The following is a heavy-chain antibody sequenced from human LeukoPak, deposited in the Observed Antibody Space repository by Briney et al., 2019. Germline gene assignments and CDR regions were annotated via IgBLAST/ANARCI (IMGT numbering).Heavy chain of an antibody. V-gene: IGHV1-8*02. J-gene: IGHJ6*03. CDR1: GYTFTSYG. D-gene: IGHD2-2*01. Sequence: ASVKVSCKASGYTFTSYGISWVRQATGQGLEWMGWMNPNSGNTGYAQKFQGRVTMTRNTSISTAYMELSSLRSEDTAVYYCARDGGYCSSTSCYYYYYMDVWGKGTTVTVSS. CDR2: MNPNSGNT. CDR3: ARDGGYCSSTSCYYYYYMDV.